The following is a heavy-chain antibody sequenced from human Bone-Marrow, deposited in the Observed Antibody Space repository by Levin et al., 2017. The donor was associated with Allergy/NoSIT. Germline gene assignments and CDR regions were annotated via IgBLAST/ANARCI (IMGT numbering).Heavy chain of an antibody. V-gene: IGHV4-30-4*01. J-gene: IGHJ6*02. D-gene: IGHD2-15*01. Sequence: SETLSLTCTVSGGSISSDNYYWAWVRQPPGKGLEWIGYISFSGTTWYSPSLKSRVLISVETSKNQFSLRLSSVTATDTAVYYCARDDYVVGAVDDYYHGMDVWGQGTTVTVSS. CDR1: GGSISSDNYY. CDR2: ISFSGTT. CDR3: ARDDYVVGAVDDYYHGMDV.